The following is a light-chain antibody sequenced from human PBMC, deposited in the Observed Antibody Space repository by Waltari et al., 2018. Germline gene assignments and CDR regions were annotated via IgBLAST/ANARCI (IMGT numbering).Light chain of an antibody. J-gene: IGKJ4*01. CDR1: QGIGTS. CDR2: GAS. Sequence: DIQLTQSPSFLSASVGNGVTITCRASQGIGTSVALYQQKPGQAPKLLIYGASTLQTGVPSRFSGRGSGTEFTLTISNLQPEDFATFDCQQVNSFPLTFGGGTKVEIK. V-gene: IGKV1-9*01. CDR3: QQVNSFPLT.